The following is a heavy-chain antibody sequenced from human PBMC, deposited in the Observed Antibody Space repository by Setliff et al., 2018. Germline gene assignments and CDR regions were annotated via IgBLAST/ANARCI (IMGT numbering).Heavy chain of an antibody. D-gene: IGHD5-18*01. Sequence: SETLSLTCTVSGGSISSYYWSWIRQPAGKGLEWTGHIYIGGSANYNPSLKSRVTMSIDTSKNQFSLKLNSVTAADMAVYYCARVYAYSYGFDSWGQGTQVTVSS. CDR3: ARVYAYSYGFDS. J-gene: IGHJ4*02. CDR2: IYIGGSA. V-gene: IGHV4-4*07. CDR1: GGSISSYY.